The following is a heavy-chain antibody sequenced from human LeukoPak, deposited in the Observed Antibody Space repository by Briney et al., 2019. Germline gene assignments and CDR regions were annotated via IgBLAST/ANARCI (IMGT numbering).Heavy chain of an antibody. CDR3: AKNVGAKAFDP. CDR1: GFTFSSYA. CDR2: VSSSSNT. Sequence: GGSLTLSCAASGFTFSSYAMYWVRQAPGMGLEWVSVVSSSSNTYYPASVKGRFTISRDNSKNTLYLQMSSLRPEDTAVYYCAKNVGAKAFDPWGQGTLVTVSS. D-gene: IGHD1-26*01. J-gene: IGHJ5*02. V-gene: IGHV3-23*01.